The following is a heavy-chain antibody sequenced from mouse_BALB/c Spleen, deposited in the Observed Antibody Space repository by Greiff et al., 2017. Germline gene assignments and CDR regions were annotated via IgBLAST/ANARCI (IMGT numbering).Heavy chain of an antibody. J-gene: IGHJ2*01. V-gene: IGHV5-6*01. CDR2: ISSGGSYT. CDR1: GFTFSSYG. CDR3: ARWDTTVVAYFDY. Sequence: EVKLVESGGDLVKPGGSLKLSCAASGFTFSSYGMSWVPQTPDKRLEWVATISSGGSYTYYPDSVKGRFTISRDNAKNTLYLQMSSLKSEDTAMYYCARWDTTVVAYFDYWGQGTTLTVSS. D-gene: IGHD1-1*01.